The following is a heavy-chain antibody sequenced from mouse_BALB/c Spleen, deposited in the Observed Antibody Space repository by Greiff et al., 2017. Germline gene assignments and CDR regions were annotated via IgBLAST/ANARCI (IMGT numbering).Heavy chain of an antibody. D-gene: IGHD1-1*01. CDR3: ARAGTTVVADY. J-gene: IGHJ2*01. Sequence: DVQLVESGPGLVKPSQSLSLTCSVTGYSITSGYYWNWIRQFPGNKLEWMGYISYDGSNNYNPSLKNRISITRDTSKNQFFLKLNSVTTEDTATYYCARAGTTVVADYWGQGTTLTVSS. CDR2: ISYDGSN. CDR1: GYSITSGYY. V-gene: IGHV3-6*02.